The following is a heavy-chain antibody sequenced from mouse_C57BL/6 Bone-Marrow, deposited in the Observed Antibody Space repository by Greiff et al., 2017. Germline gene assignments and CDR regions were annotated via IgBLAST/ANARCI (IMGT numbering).Heavy chain of an antibody. J-gene: IGHJ4*01. Sequence: QVQLQQSGAELVRPRSSVHVSCKASVYAFTTFLIEWVKQRPGNGLEWIGVINPGSGGTNYNEKFKGKATLTADKSSSTAYMQLSSLTSEDSAVYFYAKEDYDDYYAMAYRGQGASVTAS. D-gene: IGHD2-4*01. V-gene: IGHV1-54*01. CDR3: AKEDYDDYYAMAY. CDR2: INPGSGGT. CDR1: VYAFTTFL.